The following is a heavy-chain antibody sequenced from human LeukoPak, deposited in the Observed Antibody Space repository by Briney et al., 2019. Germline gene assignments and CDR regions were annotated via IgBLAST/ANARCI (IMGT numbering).Heavy chain of an antibody. CDR3: ARVVATIIYYYYYYMDV. V-gene: IGHV4-59*12. J-gene: IGHJ6*03. D-gene: IGHD5-12*01. CDR2: IYYSGST. Sequence: SETLSLTCTVSGGSISSYYWSWIRQPPGKGLEWIGYIYYSGSTSYNPSLKSRVTISVDTSKNQFSLKLSSVTAADTAVYYCARVVATIIYYYYYYMDVWGKGTTVTVSS. CDR1: GGSISSYY.